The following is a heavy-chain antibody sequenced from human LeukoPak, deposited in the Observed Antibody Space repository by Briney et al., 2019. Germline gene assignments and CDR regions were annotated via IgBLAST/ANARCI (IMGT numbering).Heavy chain of an antibody. J-gene: IGHJ4*02. CDR2: FDPEDGET. CDR3: AIEGLIGRQYIDY. D-gene: IGHD2/OR15-2a*01. Sequence: ASVTVSCTVSGYTLTELSMHWVRQAPGKGLEWMGGFDPEDGETIYAQKFQGRVTMTEDTSTDTAYMELSSLRSEDTAVYYCAIEGLIGRQYIDYWGQGTLVTVSS. V-gene: IGHV1-24*01. CDR1: GYTLTELS.